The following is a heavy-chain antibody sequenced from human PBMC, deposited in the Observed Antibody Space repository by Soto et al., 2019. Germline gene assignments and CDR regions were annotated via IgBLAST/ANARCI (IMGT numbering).Heavy chain of an antibody. V-gene: IGHV1-69*01. D-gene: IGHD6-25*01. CDR2: IIPIFGTA. CDR1: GGTFSSSA. CDR3: SNGHYSSGSRGWFDP. Sequence: QVQLVQSGAEVKKPGSSVKVSCKASGGTFSSSAISWVRQAPGQGLEWMGGIIPIFGTADYAQKFQGRVTITADESTTTAYMELSSLRPADTAVYYCSNGHYSSGSRGWFDPWGQGTLVIVSS. J-gene: IGHJ5*02.